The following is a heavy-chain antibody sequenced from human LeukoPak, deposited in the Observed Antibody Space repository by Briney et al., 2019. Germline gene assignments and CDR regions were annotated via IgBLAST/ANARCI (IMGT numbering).Heavy chain of an antibody. CDR3: ARIAVGGGSFSPLDY. J-gene: IGHJ4*02. CDR2: IIPIFGTA. CDR1: GGTFSSYA. D-gene: IGHD6-19*01. V-gene: IGHV1-69*05. Sequence: ASVKVSCKASGGTFSSYAISWVRQAPGQGLEWMGGIIPIFGTANYAQKFQGRVTITTDESTSTAYMELSRLRSDDTAVYYCARIAVGGGSFSPLDYWGQGTLVTVSS.